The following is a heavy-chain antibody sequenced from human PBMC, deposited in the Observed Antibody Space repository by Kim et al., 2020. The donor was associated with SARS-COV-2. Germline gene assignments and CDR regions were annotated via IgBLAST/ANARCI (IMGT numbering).Heavy chain of an antibody. J-gene: IGHJ4*02. Sequence: NDAQKFQGRVTMTRDTSISTAYMELSRLRSDDTVVYYCARSVYSSLPFDYWGQGTLVTVSS. D-gene: IGHD6-6*01. CDR3: ARSVYSSLPFDY. V-gene: IGHV1-2*05.